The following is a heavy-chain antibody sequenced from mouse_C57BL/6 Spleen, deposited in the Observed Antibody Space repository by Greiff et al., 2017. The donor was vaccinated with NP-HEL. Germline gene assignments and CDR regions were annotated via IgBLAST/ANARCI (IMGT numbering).Heavy chain of an antibody. CDR2: IYPGDGDT. V-gene: IGHV1-80*01. J-gene: IGHJ2*01. D-gene: IGHD3-1*01. CDR1: GYAFSSYW. Sequence: VQRVESGAELVKPGASVKISCKASGYAFSSYWMNWVKQRPGKGLEWIGQIYPGDGDTNYNGKFKGKATLTADKSSSTAYMQLSSLTSEDSAVYFCARSGTALFDYWGQGTTLTVSS. CDR3: ARSGTALFDY.